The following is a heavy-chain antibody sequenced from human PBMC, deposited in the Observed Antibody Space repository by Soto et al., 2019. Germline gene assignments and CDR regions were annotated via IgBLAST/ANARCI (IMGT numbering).Heavy chain of an antibody. Sequence: GGSLRLSCAASGFTFSSYWMSWVRQAPGKGLEWVANIKQDGSEKYYVDSVKGRFTISRDNAKNSLYLQMNSLRAEDTAVYYWARDLEYSSSSVYYYMDVWGKGTTVTVSS. CDR1: GFTFSSYW. V-gene: IGHV3-7*01. D-gene: IGHD6-6*01. J-gene: IGHJ6*03. CDR2: IKQDGSEK. CDR3: ARDLEYSSSSVYYYMDV.